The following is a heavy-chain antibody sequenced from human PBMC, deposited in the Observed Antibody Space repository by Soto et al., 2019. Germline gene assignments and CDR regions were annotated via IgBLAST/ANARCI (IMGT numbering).Heavy chain of an antibody. CDR1: GFTVSSNY. J-gene: IGHJ6*03. CDR2: IYSGGST. D-gene: IGHD1-1*01. Sequence: GGSLRLSCAASGFTVSSNYMSWVRQAPGKGLEWVSVIYSGGSTYYADSVKGRFTISRHNSKNTLYLQMNSLRAEDTAVYYCLKLEPYPYYYYYMDVWGKGTTVTVSS. CDR3: LKLEPYPYYYYYMDV. V-gene: IGHV3-53*04.